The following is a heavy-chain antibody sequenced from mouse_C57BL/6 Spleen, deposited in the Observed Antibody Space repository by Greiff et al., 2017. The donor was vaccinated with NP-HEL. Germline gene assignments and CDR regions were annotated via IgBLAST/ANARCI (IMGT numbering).Heavy chain of an antibody. D-gene: IGHD2-4*01. CDR3: ARSGDYDATGDY. J-gene: IGHJ2*01. Sequence: VQLQQPGAELVKPGASVKLSCKASGYTFTSYWMHWVKQRPGQGLEWIGMIHPNSGSTNYNEKFKSKATLTVDKSSSTAYMQLSSLTSEDSAVYYCARSGDYDATGDYWGQGTTLTVSS. V-gene: IGHV1-64*01. CDR2: IHPNSGST. CDR1: GYTFTSYW.